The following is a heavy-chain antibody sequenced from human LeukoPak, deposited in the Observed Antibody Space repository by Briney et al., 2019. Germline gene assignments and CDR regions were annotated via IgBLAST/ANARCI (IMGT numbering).Heavy chain of an antibody. D-gene: IGHD3-9*01. Sequence: SETLSLTCTVSGGSISSHYWSWIQQPPGKGLEWIGYIYYSGSTNYNPSLKSRVTISVDTSKNQFSLKLSSVTAADTAVYYCASSQKSLGYFDHDSTEEYFQHWGQGTLVTVSS. V-gene: IGHV4-59*08. CDR3: ASSQKSLGYFDHDSTEEYFQH. CDR1: GGSISSHY. J-gene: IGHJ1*01. CDR2: IYYSGST.